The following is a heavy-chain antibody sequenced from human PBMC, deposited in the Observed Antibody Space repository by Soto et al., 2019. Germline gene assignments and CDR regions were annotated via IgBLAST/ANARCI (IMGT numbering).Heavy chain of an antibody. V-gene: IGHV4-59*01. CDR2: IHYSGTS. CDR3: AAGEASSRNLSPYYLDF. J-gene: IGHJ4*02. Sequence: LSLTRRVSSGCSRHASLDWIRPPPGGGLEWLGYIHYSGTSSFFPSYNPSLRSRVTISEDTSKNQFSLKLLSVTTADTAVYFCAAGEASSRNLSPYYLDFWGQGTLVTVSS. D-gene: IGHD6-13*01. CDR1: SGCSRHAS.